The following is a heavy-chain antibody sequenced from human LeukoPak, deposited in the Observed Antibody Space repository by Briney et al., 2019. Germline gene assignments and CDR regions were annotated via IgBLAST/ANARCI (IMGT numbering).Heavy chain of an antibody. J-gene: IGHJ4*02. CDR2: ISGSGGST. CDR1: GFTFSSYA. CDR3: ARANYYDSSGYQRFDY. D-gene: IGHD3-22*01. Sequence: GGSLRLSCAASGFTFSSYAMSWVRRAPGKGLEWVSAISGSGGSTYYADSVKGRFTISRDNSKNTLYLQMNSLRAEDTAVYYCARANYYDSSGYQRFDYWGQGTLVTVSS. V-gene: IGHV3-23*01.